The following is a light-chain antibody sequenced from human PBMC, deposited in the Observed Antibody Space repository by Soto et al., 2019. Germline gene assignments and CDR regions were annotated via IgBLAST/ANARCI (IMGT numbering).Light chain of an antibody. Sequence: IQMTQSPSSLSASVGDRVTITCQASHDITSHLNWFQQKPGPAPQLLIYDASNLGTAVASRFSGSGSGTDFSFTTSSLQPEEIATYYCRHYDNRPPITFGQGTQLEIK. CDR3: RHYDNRPPIT. V-gene: IGKV1-33*01. J-gene: IGKJ5*01. CDR2: DAS. CDR1: HDITSH.